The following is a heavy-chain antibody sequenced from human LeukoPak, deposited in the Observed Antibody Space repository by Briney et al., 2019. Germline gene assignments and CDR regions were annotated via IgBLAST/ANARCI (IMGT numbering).Heavy chain of an antibody. CDR1: GGSISSGGYY. J-gene: IGHJ4*02. Sequence: PSETLSLTCTVSGGSISSGGYYWSWIRQHPGKGLEWIGYIYYSGSTYYNPSLKSRVTISVDTSKNQFSLKLSSVTAADTAVYYCARALITFGGVIVISSYYFDYWGQGTLVTVFS. D-gene: IGHD3-16*02. CDR3: ARALITFGGVIVISSYYFDY. CDR2: IYYSGST. V-gene: IGHV4-31*03.